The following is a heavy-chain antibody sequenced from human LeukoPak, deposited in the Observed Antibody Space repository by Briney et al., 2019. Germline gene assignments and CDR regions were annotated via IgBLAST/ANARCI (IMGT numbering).Heavy chain of an antibody. CDR2: IYYSGST. J-gene: IGHJ4*02. CDR1: GFSISTYC. CDR3: ARHYGDYPLYFDY. V-gene: IGHV4-59*08. D-gene: IGHD4-17*01. Sequence: KPSESLSLTCTASGFSISTYCWSWIRQPPGKGLEWVAYIYYSGSTNYNPSLKSRVTISVDTSRNQFSLKLSSVTAADTAVYYCARHYGDYPLYFDYWGQGTLVTVSS.